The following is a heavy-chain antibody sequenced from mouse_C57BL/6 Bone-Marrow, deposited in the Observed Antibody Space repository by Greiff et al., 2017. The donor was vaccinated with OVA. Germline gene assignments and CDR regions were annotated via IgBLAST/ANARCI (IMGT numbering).Heavy chain of an antibody. J-gene: IGHJ2*01. CDR1: GFSLTSYG. CDR3: ANYGNYGCFDY. CDR2: IWSGGST. V-gene: IGHV2-5*01. D-gene: IGHD2-1*01. Sequence: QVQLKESGPGLVQPSQSLSITCTVSGFSLTSYGVPWVRQSPGKGLEWLGVIWSGGSTDYNAAFMSRLSITKDNSKSQVFFKMNSLQADDTAKYYCANYGNYGCFDYWGQGTTLTVSS.